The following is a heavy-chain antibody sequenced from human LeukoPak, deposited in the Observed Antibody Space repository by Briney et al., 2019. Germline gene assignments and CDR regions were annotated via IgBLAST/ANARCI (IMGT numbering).Heavy chain of an antibody. CDR1: GGSFSGYY. J-gene: IGHJ4*02. V-gene: IGHV4-34*01. CDR3: ARGGGRPRSHYFDY. D-gene: IGHD1-26*01. Sequence: PSETLSLTCAVYGGSFSGYYWSWIRQPPGKGLEWIGEINHSGSTNYNPSLKSRVTISVDTSKNQFSLKLSSVTAADTAVYYCARGGGRPRSHYFDYWGQGTLVTVSS. CDR2: INHSGST.